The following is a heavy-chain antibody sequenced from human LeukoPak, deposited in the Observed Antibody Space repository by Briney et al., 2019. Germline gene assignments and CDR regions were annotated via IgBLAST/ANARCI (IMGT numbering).Heavy chain of an antibody. CDR1: GGSISSGGYS. J-gene: IGHJ4*02. CDR3: ASVERGIAVAGVLFDY. CDR2: IYYSGST. Sequence: PSQTLSLTCAVSGGSISSGGYSWSWIRQPPGKGLEWIGSIYYSGSTYYNPSLKSRVTISVDTSKNQFSLKLSSVTAADTAVYYCASVERGIAVAGVLFDYWGQGTLVTVSS. D-gene: IGHD6-19*01. V-gene: IGHV4-30-2*03.